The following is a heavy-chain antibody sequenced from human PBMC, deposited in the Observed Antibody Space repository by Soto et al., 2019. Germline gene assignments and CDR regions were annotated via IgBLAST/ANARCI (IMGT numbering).Heavy chain of an antibody. J-gene: IGHJ4*02. V-gene: IGHV5-51*01. D-gene: IGHD5-12*01. CDR2: IYPGDSET. CDR1: GYDFARTW. Sequence: PGESLKISCKASGYDFARTWIGWVRQLPGKGLDWLGIIYPGDSETRCSPSFRGQVTFSVDMSISTAYLQWSSLKTSDIAIYYCARLVGAYDSYFDHWGQGTRVTSPQ. CDR3: ARLVGAYDSYFDH.